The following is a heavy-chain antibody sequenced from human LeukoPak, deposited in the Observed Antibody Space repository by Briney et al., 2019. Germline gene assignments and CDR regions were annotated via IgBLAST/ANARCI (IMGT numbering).Heavy chain of an antibody. CDR2: LRGDGGT. Sequence: WGSLRLSCVASGFTFRDYALSWIRQTPAGGLEWVSRLRGDGGTYYTDSVKGRFTLSRDKSRNTVYLQLSNLRVEDTALYYCAKAIWVSSADAVLWGQGTLVTVS. J-gene: IGHJ4*02. CDR3: AKAIWVSSADAVL. CDR1: GFTFRDYA. D-gene: IGHD2-21*01. V-gene: IGHV3-23*01.